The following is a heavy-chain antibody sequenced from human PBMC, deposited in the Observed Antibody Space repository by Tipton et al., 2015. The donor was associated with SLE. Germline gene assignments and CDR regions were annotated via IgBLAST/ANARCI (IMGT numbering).Heavy chain of an antibody. CDR2: ISYDGSNK. J-gene: IGHJ6*03. CDR1: GFTFSSYS. V-gene: IGHV3-30*03. Sequence: SLRLSCAASGFTFSSYSMNWVRQAPGKGLEWVAVISYDGSNKYYADSVKGRFTISRDNSKNTLYLQMNSLRPEDTAVHYCARTYGVWNDDQPTMRSTGMDVWGKGTTVTVAS. D-gene: IGHD3-3*01. CDR3: ARTYGVWNDDQPTMRSTGMDV.